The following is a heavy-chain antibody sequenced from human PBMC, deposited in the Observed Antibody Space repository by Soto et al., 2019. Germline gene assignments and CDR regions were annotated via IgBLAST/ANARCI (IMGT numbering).Heavy chain of an antibody. D-gene: IGHD2-2*01. Sequence: QLQLQESGPGLVKPSETLSLTCTVSGGSISSSSYYWGWIRQPPGKGLEWIGSIYYSGSTYYNPSLKSRVTISVDTSKNQFSLKLSSVTAADTAVYYCASQVVPAAMPVGNNWFDPWGQGTLVTVSS. CDR1: GGSISSSSYY. J-gene: IGHJ5*02. CDR2: IYYSGST. CDR3: ASQVVPAAMPVGNNWFDP. V-gene: IGHV4-39*01.